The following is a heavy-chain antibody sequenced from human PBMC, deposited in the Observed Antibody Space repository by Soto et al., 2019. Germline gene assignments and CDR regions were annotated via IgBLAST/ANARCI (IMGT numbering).Heavy chain of an antibody. CDR1: GFAFSNYA. CDR2: VSYDGDNE. V-gene: IGHV3-30*18. Sequence: PGGSLRLSCAASGFAFSNYAMHWVRQAPGKGLEWVAIVSYDGDNEYYADSVRGRFFISRDNSRNTLYLQTSSLRHEDTAVYYWAKEADISGYYPDYWGQGTQVTVSS. CDR3: AKEADISGYYPDY. J-gene: IGHJ4*02. D-gene: IGHD3-22*01.